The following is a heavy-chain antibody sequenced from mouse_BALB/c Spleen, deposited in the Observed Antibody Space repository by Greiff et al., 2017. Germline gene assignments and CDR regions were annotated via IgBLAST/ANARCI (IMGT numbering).Heavy chain of an antibody. CDR3: ARYDGYYIYYAMDY. J-gene: IGHJ4*01. CDR2: IYPGGGYT. D-gene: IGHD2-3*01. Sequence: QVQLQQSGAELVRPGTSVKMSCKAAGYTFTNYWLGLVKQRPGHGLEWIGDIYPGGGYTNYNEKFKGKATLTADTSSSTAYMQLSSLTSEDSAIYYCARYDGYYIYYAMDYWGQGTSVTVSS. CDR1: GYTFTNYW. V-gene: IGHV1-63*02.